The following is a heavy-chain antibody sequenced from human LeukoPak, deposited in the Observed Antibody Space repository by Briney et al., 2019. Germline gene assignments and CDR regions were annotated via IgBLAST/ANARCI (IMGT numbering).Heavy chain of an antibody. CDR2: ILGLGGASRT. Sequence: GGTLRLSCSASGFSFSTDGMSWVRQAPGKGLEWVSGILGLGGASRTYYADSVKGRFTISRDNSKNTLYLQMNSLRAEDTAVYYCAKVQDYGDLYYYYYMDVWGKGTTVTVSS. CDR1: GFSFSTDG. V-gene: IGHV3-23*01. D-gene: IGHD4-17*01. CDR3: AKVQDYGDLYYYYYMDV. J-gene: IGHJ6*03.